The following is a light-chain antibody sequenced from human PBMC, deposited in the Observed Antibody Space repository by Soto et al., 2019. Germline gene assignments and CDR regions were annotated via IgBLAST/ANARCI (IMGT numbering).Light chain of an antibody. J-gene: IGKJ2*01. CDR2: AAS. Sequence: DIQMTQSPSSLSASVGDRVTITCRASQDISNYLAWYQQKPGEVPKLLIYAASTLQKGVQSRFRGGGSGTLFTLTISSLQPDDVATYYCQKYNSAPKTFGRGTRLEIK. CDR3: QKYNSAPKT. CDR1: QDISNY. V-gene: IGKV1-27*01.